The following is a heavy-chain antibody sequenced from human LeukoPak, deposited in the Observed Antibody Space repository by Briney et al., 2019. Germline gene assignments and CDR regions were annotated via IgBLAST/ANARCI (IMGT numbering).Heavy chain of an antibody. CDR2: ISWDGGST. CDR1: GFTFDDYA. D-gene: IGHD4-17*01. V-gene: IGHV3-43D*03. J-gene: IGHJ4*02. CDR3: AKGTLGDYRAGPDY. Sequence: GGSLRLSCAASGFTFDDYAMHWVRQVPGKGLEWVSFISWDGGSTYYADSVKGRFTISRDNSKNSLYLQMNSLRAEDTALYYCAKGTLGDYRAGPDYWGRGTLVTVSS.